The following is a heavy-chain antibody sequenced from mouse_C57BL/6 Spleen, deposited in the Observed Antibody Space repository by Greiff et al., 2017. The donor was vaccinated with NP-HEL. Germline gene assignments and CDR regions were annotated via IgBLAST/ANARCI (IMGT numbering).Heavy chain of an antibody. J-gene: IGHJ2*01. Sequence: VQLQQSGAELVKPGASVKLFCTASGFNIKDYYMHWVKQRTEQGLEWIGRIDPEDGETKYAPKFQGKATITADTSSNTAYLPLSSLTSEDTAVYYCASYGSSPFGYWGQGTTLTVSS. D-gene: IGHD1-1*01. CDR3: ASYGSSPFGY. CDR2: IDPEDGET. CDR1: GFNIKDYY. V-gene: IGHV14-2*01.